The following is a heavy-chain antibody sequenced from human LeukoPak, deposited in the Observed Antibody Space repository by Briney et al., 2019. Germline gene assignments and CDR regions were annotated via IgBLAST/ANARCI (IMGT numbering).Heavy chain of an antibody. D-gene: IGHD3-22*01. J-gene: IGHJ5*01. V-gene: IGHV3-43*02. CDR2: ISGDAGRT. CDR1: GFTFDDYA. Sequence: PRGSLRDSCAASGFTFDDYAMHRVRQAPGKGLEWVSHISGDAGRTYSADSVKGRFTISRDNSKNSLYLQMNSLRTEDTALYYCAKPRHRYDSPLDSWAQGTLVTVSS. CDR3: AKPRHRYDSPLDS.